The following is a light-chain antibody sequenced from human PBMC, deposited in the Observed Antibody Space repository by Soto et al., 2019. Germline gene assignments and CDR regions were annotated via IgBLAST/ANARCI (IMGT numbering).Light chain of an antibody. J-gene: IGKJ4*01. CDR3: QKYNSAPHT. CDR1: QDISKY. Sequence: DIQMTQSTSSLSASVGDRVTITCRTSQDISKYLAWYQQKPGKVPKLLIYAASTLQSGVPSQFSGGGSGTDFSLTISSLQPEDVATYYCQKYNSAPHTFGGGTKVEVQ. V-gene: IGKV1-27*01. CDR2: AAS.